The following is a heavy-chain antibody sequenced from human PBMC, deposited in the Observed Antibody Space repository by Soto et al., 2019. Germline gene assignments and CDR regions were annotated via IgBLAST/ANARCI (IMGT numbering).Heavy chain of an antibody. J-gene: IGHJ4*02. CDR3: ERDSGYYSL. V-gene: IGHV4-59*12. CDR2: IYYNGNT. D-gene: IGHD3-22*01. Sequence: SVTLSLPCTVSGGSITSYNRSWIRKPPGKGLEWIGYIYYNGNTNYNPSLKSRVTISVDTSKNQFSLQLSSVTAAGAAVYYCERDSGYYSLWGLGTLVTVSS. CDR1: GGSITSYN.